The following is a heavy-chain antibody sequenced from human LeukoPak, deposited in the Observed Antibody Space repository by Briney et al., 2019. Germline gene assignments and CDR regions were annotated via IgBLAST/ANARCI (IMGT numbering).Heavy chain of an antibody. CDR2: IDHTGIT. V-gene: IGHV4-59*01. D-gene: IGHD5-12*01. CDR1: GGSITIYY. J-gene: IGHJ3*02. Sequence: TTSETLSLTCTVSGGSITIYYWSWIRQPPGKGLEWIGYIDHTGITNYNPSLNSRVTISRDTSKNHFSLKLSSVTAADTAVYYCARMSYDWLGAFDIWGQGTMVTVSS. CDR3: ARMSYDWLGAFDI.